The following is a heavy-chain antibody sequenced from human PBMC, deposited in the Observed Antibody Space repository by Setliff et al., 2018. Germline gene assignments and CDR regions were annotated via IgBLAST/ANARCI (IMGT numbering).Heavy chain of an antibody. J-gene: IGHJ4*01. V-gene: IGHV4-4*08. D-gene: IGHD1-1*01. CDR3: ARSDDNFQYPDY. CDR1: GGSFSGYY. CDR2: IYTNGGT. Sequence: TLSLTCPVYGGSFSGYYWSWIRQPPGKGLEWIGNIYTNGGTDYSPSLRSRVTISLGTSKSQFSLQLTSVTAADTAIYYCARSDDNFQYPDYWGQGTLVTVSS.